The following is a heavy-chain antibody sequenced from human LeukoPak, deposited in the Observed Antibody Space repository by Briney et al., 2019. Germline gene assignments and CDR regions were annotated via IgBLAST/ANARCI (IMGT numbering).Heavy chain of an antibody. J-gene: IGHJ3*02. CDR3: ARDLYSSGYSGDAFDI. V-gene: IGHV4-59*01. Sequence: SETLSLTCAVYGGSFSGYYWSWIRQPPGKGLEWIGYIYYSGSTNYNPSLKSRVTISVDTSKNQFSLKLSSVTAADTAVYYCARDLYSSGYSGDAFDIWGQGTMVTVSS. CDR2: IYYSGST. D-gene: IGHD3-22*01. CDR1: GGSFSGYY.